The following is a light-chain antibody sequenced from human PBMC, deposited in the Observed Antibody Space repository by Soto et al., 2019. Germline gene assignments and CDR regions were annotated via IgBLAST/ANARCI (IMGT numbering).Light chain of an antibody. V-gene: IGKV3-20*01. J-gene: IGKJ1*01. CDR2: GAS. CDR1: QTVTRSY. Sequence: EMVLTQSPGTMSLSPGERVTLSCRARQTVTRSYLARYQQKPGQAPRLLIFGASSRATGIPDRFSGSGSGTDFTLTISRLEPEDFAVYYCQQYGSSPPTFGQGTKVDI. CDR3: QQYGSSPPT.